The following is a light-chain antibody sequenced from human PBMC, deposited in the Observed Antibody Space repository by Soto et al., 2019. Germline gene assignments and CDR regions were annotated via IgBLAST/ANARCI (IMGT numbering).Light chain of an antibody. CDR1: SSDVGGYDY. CDR3: TSYTSSTLYV. V-gene: IGLV2-14*01. J-gene: IGLJ1*01. Sequence: QSALTQPASVSGSPGQAITVSCTGISSDVGGYDYVSWYQQHPGKAPKVMIYAVSNRPPGVSNRFSGSKSGNTASLTISGLQAEDEADYYCTSYTSSTLYVFGTGTKVTVL. CDR2: AVS.